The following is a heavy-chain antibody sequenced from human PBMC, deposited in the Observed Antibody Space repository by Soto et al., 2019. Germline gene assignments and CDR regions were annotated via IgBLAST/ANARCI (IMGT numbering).Heavy chain of an antibody. CDR2: IFHSGNA. CDR3: ARRTWGMDV. D-gene: IGHD2-8*01. J-gene: IGHJ6*02. CDR1: SGSIDTTNW. Sequence: QVQLQESGPGLVKPSGTLSLTCAVSSGSIDTTNWWSWVRQPPGKGLEWIGEIFHSGNAYYNPSLASRVTKSVDTSKNQFSLNLRSVTAADTAVYYCARRTWGMDVWGQGTTVNVSS. V-gene: IGHV4-4*02.